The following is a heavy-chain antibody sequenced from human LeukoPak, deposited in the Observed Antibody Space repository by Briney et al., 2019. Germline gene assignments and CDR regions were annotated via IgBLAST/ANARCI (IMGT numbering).Heavy chain of an antibody. Sequence: SETLSLTCSGSDDSIGSYFWSWIRQPPGKGLDWIGYSHVSGNIAYSPSLKSRATMSVDTSKHQVSLKLTSVTAADSAVYYCARHGRHLWVGDSQDYAFDVWGQGTMVSVSS. CDR3: ARHGRHLWVGDSQDYAFDV. D-gene: IGHD3-10*01. CDR1: DDSIGSYF. CDR2: SHVSGNI. J-gene: IGHJ3*01. V-gene: IGHV4-59*08.